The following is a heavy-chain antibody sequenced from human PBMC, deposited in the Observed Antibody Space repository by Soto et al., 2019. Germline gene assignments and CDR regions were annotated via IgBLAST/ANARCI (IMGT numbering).Heavy chain of an antibody. Sequence: SETLSLTCTVSGGSISSYYWSWIRQPPGKGLEWIGYIYYSGSTNYNPSLKSRVHISVDKSKNQFSLKLSSVTAADTAVYYCAGGLGYCSGGSCFRADYWGQGTLVTVSS. CDR1: GGSISSYY. CDR3: AGGLGYCSGGSCFRADY. CDR2: IYYSGST. V-gene: IGHV4-59*01. D-gene: IGHD2-15*01. J-gene: IGHJ4*02.